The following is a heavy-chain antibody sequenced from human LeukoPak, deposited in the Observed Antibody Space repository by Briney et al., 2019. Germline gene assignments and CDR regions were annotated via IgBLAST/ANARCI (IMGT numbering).Heavy chain of an antibody. V-gene: IGHV1-18*01. J-gene: IGHJ4*02. CDR1: GYSFASYG. CDR3: ASMYGGNSYFDY. CDR2: VSGYDGRT. Sequence: ASVKVSCKASGYSFASYGISWVRQAPGQGLKWMGWVSGYDGRTNYAQNLKGRVTVTAETSTSTVYMELRSLRSGDTAIYYCASMYGGNSYFDYWGRGTLVTVSS. D-gene: IGHD4-23*01.